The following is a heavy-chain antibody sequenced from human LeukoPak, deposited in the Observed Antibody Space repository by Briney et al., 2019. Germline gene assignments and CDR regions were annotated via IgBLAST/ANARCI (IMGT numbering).Heavy chain of an antibody. D-gene: IGHD6-25*01. CDR1: GFTVSSNY. J-gene: IGHJ6*02. Sequence: PGGSLRLSCAASGFTVSSNYMSWVRQAPGKGLEWVSVIYSGGSTYYADSVKGRFTISRDNSKNTLYLQMNSLRAEDTAVYYCARRARGPIAPVWDVWGQGTTVTVSS. CDR3: ARRARGPIAPVWDV. CDR2: IYSGGST. V-gene: IGHV3-53*01.